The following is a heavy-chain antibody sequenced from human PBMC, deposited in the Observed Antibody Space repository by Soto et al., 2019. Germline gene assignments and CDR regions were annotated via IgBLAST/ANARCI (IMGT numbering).Heavy chain of an antibody. CDR1: GISLTRDSHY. Sequence: SETLSLTRRVSGISLTRDSHYWRRIRQHPGKGLESIANIYVDGNTYYIPSLKSRVTISLDTSKNQFSLRLNSVTAADTAVYYCARSSIKPQVFMYPFDNWSQGTLVSVPQ. J-gene: IGHJ4*02. CDR3: ARSSIKPQVFMYPFDN. D-gene: IGHD3-3*01. CDR2: IYVDGNT. V-gene: IGHV4-39*01.